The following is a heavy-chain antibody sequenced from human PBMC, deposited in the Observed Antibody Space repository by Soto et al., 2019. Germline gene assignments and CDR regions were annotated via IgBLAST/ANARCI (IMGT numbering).Heavy chain of an antibody. V-gene: IGHV4-30-2*01. Sequence: KASETLSLTCAVSGGSISSGGYAWSWIRQPPGKGLEWIGYIYHSGSTYYNPSLKSRVTISVDRSKNQFSLKLSSVTAADTAVYYCARGVAAAGSYYFDYWGQGTLVTVSS. CDR3: ARGVAAAGSYYFDY. J-gene: IGHJ4*02. CDR1: GGSISSGGYA. CDR2: IYHSGST. D-gene: IGHD6-13*01.